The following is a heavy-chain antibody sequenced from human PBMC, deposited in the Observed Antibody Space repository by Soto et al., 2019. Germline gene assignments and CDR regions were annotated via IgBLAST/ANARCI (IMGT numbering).Heavy chain of an antibody. CDR1: GFSLSSTRMA. CDR3: AHIVVAALGYYFDY. V-gene: IGHV2-5*02. D-gene: IGHD5-12*01. Sequence: QITLKESGPTLVKPTQTLTLTCTFSGFSLSSTRMAVGWIRQPPGKALEWLALIYWDDDKRYSPFLKRRLTITKDTSKNQVVLTMSNMDPVDTARYYCAHIVVAALGYYFDYWVQGTLVTVSS. J-gene: IGHJ4*02. CDR2: IYWDDDK.